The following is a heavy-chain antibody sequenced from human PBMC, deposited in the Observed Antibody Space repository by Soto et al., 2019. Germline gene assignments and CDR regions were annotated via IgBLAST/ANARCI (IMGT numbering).Heavy chain of an antibody. V-gene: IGHV1-69*13. Sequence: ASVKVSCKASGGTFSSYAISWVRQAPGQGLEWMGGIIPIFGTANYAQKFQGRVTITADESTSTAYMELSSLRSEDTAVYYCARVVYGSGSYYNYGRDNWFDPWGQGTLVTVSS. D-gene: IGHD3-10*01. CDR2: IIPIFGTA. CDR1: GGTFSSYA. CDR3: ARVVYGSGSYYNYGRDNWFDP. J-gene: IGHJ5*02.